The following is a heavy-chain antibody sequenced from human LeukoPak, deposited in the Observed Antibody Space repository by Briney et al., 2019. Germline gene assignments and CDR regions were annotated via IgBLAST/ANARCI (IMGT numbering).Heavy chain of an antibody. V-gene: IGHV7-4-1*02. CDR2: INTNTGNP. D-gene: IGHD2-2*02. CDR3: ARAPYCSSTSCYNRAYYFDY. CDR1: GYTFTSYA. J-gene: IGHJ4*02. Sequence: ASVKVSCKASGYTFTSYAMNWVRQAPGQGLEWMGWINTNTGNPTYAQGFTGRFVFSLDTSVSTAYLQISGLKAEDTAVYYCARAPYCSSTSCYNRAYYFDYWGQGTLVTVSS.